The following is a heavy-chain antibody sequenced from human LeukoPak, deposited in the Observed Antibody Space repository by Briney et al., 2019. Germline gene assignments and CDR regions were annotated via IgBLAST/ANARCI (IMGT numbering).Heavy chain of an antibody. CDR3: ASTNYDYVWGSYRSDY. CDR1: GGSISSSSYY. CDR2: IYYSGST. Sequence: SEXXXLTCTVSGGSISSSSYYWGWIRQPPGKGLEWLGSIYYSGSTYYNPSLKSRVTISVDTSKNQFSLKLRSVTAADTAVYYCASTNYDYVWGSYRSDYWGQGTLVTVSS. V-gene: IGHV4-39*01. J-gene: IGHJ4*02. D-gene: IGHD3-16*02.